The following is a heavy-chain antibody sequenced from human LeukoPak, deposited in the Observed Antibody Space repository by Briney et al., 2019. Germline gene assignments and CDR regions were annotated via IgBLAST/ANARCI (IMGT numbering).Heavy chain of an antibody. V-gene: IGHV3-53*01. CDR1: GFTVSSNY. Sequence: GGSLRLSCAASGFTVSSNYMSWVRQAPGKGLEWVSVIYSCGSTYYADSVKGRFTISRDNSKNTLYLQMNSLRAEDTAVYYCATTVTTLYYFDYWGQGTLVTVSS. D-gene: IGHD4-17*01. CDR2: IYSCGST. J-gene: IGHJ4*02. CDR3: ATTVTTLYYFDY.